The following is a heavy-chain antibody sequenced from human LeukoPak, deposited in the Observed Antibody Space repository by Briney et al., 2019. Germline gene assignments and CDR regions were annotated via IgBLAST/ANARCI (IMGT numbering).Heavy chain of an antibody. CDR2: INTSGSA. CDR1: GASISSYY. Sequence: SETLSLTCTVSGASISSYYWSWIRLPAGKGLEWFGRINTSGSAIYNPSLKSRVTMSVDTSKNQLSLKLTSVTAADTAVYYCASYCGGDCYYGRLDAFDIWGQGTMVTVSS. V-gene: IGHV4-4*07. J-gene: IGHJ3*02. CDR3: ASYCGGDCYYGRLDAFDI. D-gene: IGHD2-21*01.